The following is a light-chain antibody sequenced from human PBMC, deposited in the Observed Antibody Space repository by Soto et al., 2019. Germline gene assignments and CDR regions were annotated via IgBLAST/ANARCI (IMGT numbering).Light chain of an antibody. Sequence: EIVLTQSPATLSLSPGERATLSCRASQSVSSNLAWYQQKPGQAPRLLIYDSSKRATDIPTRVSGSGFGTDFTRAITRLDPEDYAVYYFQQRIPWPTFGQGTKLEIK. V-gene: IGKV3-11*01. CDR3: QQRIPWPT. J-gene: IGKJ2*01. CDR2: DSS. CDR1: QSVSSN.